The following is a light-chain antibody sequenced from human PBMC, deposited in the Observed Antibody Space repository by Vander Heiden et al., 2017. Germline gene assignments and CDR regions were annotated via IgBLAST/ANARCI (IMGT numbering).Light chain of an antibody. CDR3: QSADSSGTYRV. Sequence: SYELTQPPSVSVSPGRTARITCSGDALPKQYAYWYQQKPGQAPVLVMYKDSERPSGIPERFSGSSSGTTVTLTISGVQAEDEADYYCQSADSSGTYRVFGTGTKVTVL. CDR2: KDS. CDR1: ALPKQY. J-gene: IGLJ1*01. V-gene: IGLV3-25*03.